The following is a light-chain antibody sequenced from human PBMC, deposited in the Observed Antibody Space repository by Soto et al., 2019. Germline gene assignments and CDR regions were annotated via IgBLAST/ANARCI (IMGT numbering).Light chain of an antibody. CDR3: QQHDSSPRT. V-gene: IGKV3-20*01. CDR2: GAS. J-gene: IGKJ1*01. Sequence: EIVLTQSPGTLSLSPGERATLSCRASQSVSRSFLAWYQQNPGQAPRLLIYGASSRATGIPDRFSGSGSGTDFTLTISRLEPEDFAVYFCQQHDSSPRTCVQGTKVEIK. CDR1: QSVSRSF.